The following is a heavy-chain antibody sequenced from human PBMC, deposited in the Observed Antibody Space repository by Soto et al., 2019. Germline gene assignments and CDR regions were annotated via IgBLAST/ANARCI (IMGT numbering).Heavy chain of an antibody. CDR1: GGTFSSYA. J-gene: IGHJ6*02. CDR2: IIPIFGTA. V-gene: IGHV1-69*13. CDR3: AKSYGVTIFGVAGYYYGMDV. D-gene: IGHD3-3*01. Sequence: SVKVSCKASGGTFSSYAISWVRQAPGQGLEWMGGIIPIFGTANYAQKFQGRVTITADESTSTAYMELSSLRSEDTAVYYCAKSYGVTIFGVAGYYYGMDVWGQGTTVTVSS.